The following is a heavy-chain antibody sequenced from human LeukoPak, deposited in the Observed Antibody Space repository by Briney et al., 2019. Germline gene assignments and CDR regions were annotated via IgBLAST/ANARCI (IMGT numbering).Heavy chain of an antibody. V-gene: IGHV3-15*01. CDR1: GFTFSDAW. D-gene: IGHD5-12*01. Sequence: GGSLRLSCAVSGFTFSDAWMSWVRQTPGEGLEWVGRIKSNTEGGTADHAAPVKGRFTISRDDSKNTLYLQINSLKTEDTAVYYCTKYSAYLDSWGQGTLVTVSS. CDR2: IKSNTEGGTA. CDR3: TKYSAYLDS. J-gene: IGHJ4*02.